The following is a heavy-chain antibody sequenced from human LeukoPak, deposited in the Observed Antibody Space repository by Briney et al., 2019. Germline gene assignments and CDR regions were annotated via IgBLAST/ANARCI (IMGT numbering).Heavy chain of an antibody. D-gene: IGHD2-21*01. V-gene: IGHV3-7*01. Sequence: GGSLRLSCAASGFTFSSYWMSWVRQAPGKGLEWVANFKQDVSEKYYVDSVKGRFTISRDNAKNSLYLQMNSLRAEDTAVYYCARATFLKTILWSTPYYFDYWGQGTLVTVSS. CDR3: ARATFLKTILWSTPYYFDY. CDR1: GFTFSSYW. CDR2: FKQDVSEK. J-gene: IGHJ4*02.